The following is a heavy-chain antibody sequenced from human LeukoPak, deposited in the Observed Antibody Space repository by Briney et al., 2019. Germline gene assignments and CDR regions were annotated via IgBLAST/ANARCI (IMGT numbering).Heavy chain of an antibody. CDR3: ARLYYYGSGRSGYYFDY. CDR1: GYTFTGYY. V-gene: IGHV1-2*06. D-gene: IGHD3-10*01. Sequence: ASVKVSCEASGYTFTGYYMHWVRQAPGQGLEWMGRINPNSGGTNYAQKFQGRVTMTRDTSISTAYMELSRLRSDDTAVYYCARLYYYGSGRSGYYFDYWGQGTLVTVSS. J-gene: IGHJ4*02. CDR2: INPNSGGT.